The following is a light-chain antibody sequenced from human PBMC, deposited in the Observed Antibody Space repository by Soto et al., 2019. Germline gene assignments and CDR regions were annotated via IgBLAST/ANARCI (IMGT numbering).Light chain of an antibody. CDR1: SSNIGAGYD. CDR3: QSYDSSLSAPV. Sequence: QSVLTQPPSVSGAPGQRVTISCTGSSSNIGAGYDVLWYQQLPGTAPKLLIFDKNSRPSGVPDRFSGSKSGTSASLAITGLQAEDEADYYCQSYDSSLSAPVFGGGTKLTVL. V-gene: IGLV1-40*01. J-gene: IGLJ3*02. CDR2: DKN.